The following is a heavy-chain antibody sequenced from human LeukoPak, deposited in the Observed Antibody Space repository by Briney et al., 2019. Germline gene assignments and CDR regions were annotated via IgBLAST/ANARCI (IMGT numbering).Heavy chain of an antibody. CDR3: AKGLAVAGTGAFDY. D-gene: IGHD6-19*01. CDR1: GFTFDDYG. CDR2: INWNGGST. J-gene: IGHJ4*02. Sequence: GGSLRLSCAASGFTFDDYGMSWVRQAPGKGLEWVSGINWNGGSTGYADSVKGRFTISRDNAKNSLYLQMNSLRAEDTAVYYCAKGLAVAGTGAFDYWGQGTLVTVSS. V-gene: IGHV3-20*04.